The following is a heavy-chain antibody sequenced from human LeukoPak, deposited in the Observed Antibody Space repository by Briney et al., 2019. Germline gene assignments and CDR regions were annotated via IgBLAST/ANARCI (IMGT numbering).Heavy chain of an antibody. J-gene: IGHJ4*02. CDR2: ISGSGGST. CDR1: GFTFSSYG. CDR3: AKILLMGFCDY. V-gene: IGHV3-23*01. Sequence: GGSLRLSCTASGFTFSSYGMSWVRQAPGKGLEWVSAISGSGGSTYYADSVKGRFTISRDNSKNTLYLQMNSLRAEDTAVYYCAKILLMGFCDYWGQGTLVTVSS. D-gene: IGHD2-15*01.